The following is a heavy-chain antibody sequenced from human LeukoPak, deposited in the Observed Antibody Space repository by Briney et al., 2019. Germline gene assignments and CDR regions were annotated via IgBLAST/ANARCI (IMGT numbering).Heavy chain of an antibody. V-gene: IGHV4-59*01. CDR3: ARIEGAEAGNQDYFDY. Sequence: SETLSLTCTVSGGSISSSYWSWIRQPPGKGLEWIGYIYYSGSTNYNPSLKSRVTISVDTSKNQFSLTLSSVTAADTAVYYCARIEGAEAGNQDYFDYWGQGTLVTVSS. CDR1: GGSISSSY. J-gene: IGHJ4*02. D-gene: IGHD6-19*01. CDR2: IYYSGST.